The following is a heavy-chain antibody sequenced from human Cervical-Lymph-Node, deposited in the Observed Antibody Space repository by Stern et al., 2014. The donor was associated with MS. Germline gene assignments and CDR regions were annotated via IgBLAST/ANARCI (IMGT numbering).Heavy chain of an antibody. CDR3: AHRNQLNSDTSGYYYDTAFDP. D-gene: IGHD3-22*01. V-gene: IGHV2-5*02. J-gene: IGHJ5*02. CDR2: IYWDDSQ. CDR1: GFSLSSLGVG. Sequence: QVTLKESGPTLVKPTQTLTLTCTFSGFSLSSLGVGVGWIRQPPGKALEWLALIYWDDSQRYSPSLKSRLTITKDTSKNQVVLTMTNLDPVDTATYYCAHRNQLNSDTSGYYYDTAFDPWGQGTLVTVSS.